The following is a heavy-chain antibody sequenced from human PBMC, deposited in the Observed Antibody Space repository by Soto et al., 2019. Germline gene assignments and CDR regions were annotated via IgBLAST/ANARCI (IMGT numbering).Heavy chain of an antibody. CDR2: IYNGGNT. Sequence: SETLSLTCTVSGGSISSYYWSWIRQSAGKGLEWIGRIYNGGNTQYNPSLKSRVTMSADTSKNQFSLRLNSVTAADTAVYYCARDGSDSYGLDVWGQGTTVTDSS. CDR3: ARDGSDSYGLDV. D-gene: IGHD3-10*01. J-gene: IGHJ6*02. V-gene: IGHV4-4*07. CDR1: GGSISSYY.